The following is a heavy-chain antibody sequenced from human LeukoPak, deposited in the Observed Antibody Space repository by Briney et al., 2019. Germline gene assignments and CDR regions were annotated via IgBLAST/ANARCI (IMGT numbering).Heavy chain of an antibody. CDR1: GYTFTGYY. D-gene: IGHD3-10*01. CDR2: INPNSGGT. V-gene: IGHV1-2*02. CDR3: ARRRTGRLVRGVTYNWFDP. J-gene: IGHJ5*02. Sequence: ASVTVSCKASGYTFTGYYMHWVRQAPGQGLEWMGWINPNSGGTNYAQKFQGRVTMTRDTSISTAYMELSRLRSDDTAVYYCARRRTGRLVRGVTYNWFDPWGQGTLVTVPS.